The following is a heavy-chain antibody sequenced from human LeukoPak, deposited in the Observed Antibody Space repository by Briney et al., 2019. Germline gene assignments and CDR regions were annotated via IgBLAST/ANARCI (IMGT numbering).Heavy chain of an antibody. D-gene: IGHD3-22*01. J-gene: IGHJ6*03. Sequence: ASVKVSCKASGYTFTGYYMHWVRQAPGQGLEWMGWINPNSGGTNYAQKFQGRVTMTRDTSISTAYMELSRLRSDDTAVYYCARGPGGRSGYYPLEDYYYYYYMDVWGKGTTVTVSS. CDR3: ARGPGGRSGYYPLEDYYYYYYMDV. V-gene: IGHV1-2*02. CDR2: INPNSGGT. CDR1: GYTFTGYY.